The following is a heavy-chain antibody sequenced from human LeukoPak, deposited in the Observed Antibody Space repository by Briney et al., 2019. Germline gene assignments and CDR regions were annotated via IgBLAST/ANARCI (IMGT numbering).Heavy chain of an antibody. V-gene: IGHV3-48*01. CDR2: ISSSSSTI. CDR3: ARTRGISNWFDP. CDR1: GFTFSSYS. J-gene: IGHJ5*02. D-gene: IGHD3-3*02. Sequence: PGGSVRLSCAASGFTFSSYSMNWVRQAPGKGLEWVSYISSSSSTIYYADSVKGRFTISRDNAENSLYLQMNSLRAEDTAVYYCARTRGISNWFDPWGQGTLVTVSS.